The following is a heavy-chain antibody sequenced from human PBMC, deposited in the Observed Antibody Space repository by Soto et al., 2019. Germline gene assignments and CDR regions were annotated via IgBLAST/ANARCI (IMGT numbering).Heavy chain of an antibody. CDR2: INHSGST. V-gene: IGHV4-34*01. Sequence: SETLSLTCAVYGGSSSGYYWRWIRQPPGKGLEWIGEINHSGSTNYNPSLKSRVTISVDTSKNQFSLKLSSVTAADTAVYYCARGGDSSGWLLLDIWGQGTMVTVSS. CDR1: GGSSSGYY. J-gene: IGHJ3*02. CDR3: ARGGDSSGWLLLDI. D-gene: IGHD6-19*01.